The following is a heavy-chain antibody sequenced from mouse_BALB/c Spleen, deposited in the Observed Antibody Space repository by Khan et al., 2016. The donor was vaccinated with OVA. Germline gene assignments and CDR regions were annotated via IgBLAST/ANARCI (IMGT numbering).Heavy chain of an antibody. J-gene: IGHJ4*01. CDR2: ISYSGTT. V-gene: IGHV3-2*02. D-gene: IGHD1-1*01. Sequence: EVELVESGPGLVKPSQSLSLTCTVTGYSITSNYAWNWIRQFPGNKLEWMGYISYSGTTSYNPSLKSRISITRDTSKNQFFLQLNSVTTEDTATYYCARGNYYGYAMGDWGQGTSVTVSS. CDR3: ARGNYYGYAMGD. CDR1: GYSITSNYA.